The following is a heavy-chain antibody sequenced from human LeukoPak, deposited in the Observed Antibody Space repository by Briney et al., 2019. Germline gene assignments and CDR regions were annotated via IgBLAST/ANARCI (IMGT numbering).Heavy chain of an antibody. V-gene: IGHV3-43*01. J-gene: IGHJ4*02. CDR1: GFTFDDYT. CDR2: ISWDGGST. Sequence: GGSLRLSCAASGFTFDDYTMPWVRQAPGKGLEWVSLISWDGGSTYYADSVKGRFTISRDNSKNSLYLQMNSLRTEDTALYYCAKVNRAYCGGDCYLLDYWGQGTLVTVSS. CDR3: AKVNRAYCGGDCYLLDY. D-gene: IGHD2-21*02.